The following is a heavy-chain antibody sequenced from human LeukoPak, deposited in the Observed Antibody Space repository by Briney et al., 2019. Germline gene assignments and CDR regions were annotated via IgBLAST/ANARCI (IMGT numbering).Heavy chain of an antibody. J-gene: IGHJ4*02. CDR1: GFTFSSYA. CDR2: ISGSGSGGST. D-gene: IGHD1-7*01. Sequence: GGSLRLSCAASGFTFSSYAMSWVRQAPGKGLEWVSCISGSGSGGSTYYADSVKGRFTISRDNSKNTLYLQMNSLRAEDTAVYYCASRYNWNYRSDYWGQGTLVTVSS. CDR3: ASRYNWNYRSDY. V-gene: IGHV3-23*01.